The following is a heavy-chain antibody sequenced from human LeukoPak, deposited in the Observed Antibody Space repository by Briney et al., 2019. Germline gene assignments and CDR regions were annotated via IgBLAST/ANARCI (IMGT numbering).Heavy chain of an antibody. CDR2: IKQDGSEK. Sequence: PGGSLRLSCAASGFTFSSYWMSWVRQAPGKGLEWVANIKQDGSEKYYVDSVKGRFTISRDNAKNSPYLQMNSLRAEDTAVYYCARDLPGYSYGYDYWGQGTLVTVSS. CDR3: ARDLPGYSYGYDY. D-gene: IGHD5-18*01. J-gene: IGHJ4*02. CDR1: GFTFSSYW. V-gene: IGHV3-7*01.